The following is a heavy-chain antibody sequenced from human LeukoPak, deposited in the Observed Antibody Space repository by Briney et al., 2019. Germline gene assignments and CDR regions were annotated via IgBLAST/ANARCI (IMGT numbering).Heavy chain of an antibody. CDR1: GFTFDDYA. J-gene: IGHJ1*01. D-gene: IGHD2-15*01. CDR2: IKQDGSEK. Sequence: GGSLRLSCAASGFTFDDYAMHWVRQAPGKGLEWVANIKQDGSEKYYVDSVKGRFTISRDNAKNSLYLQMNSLRAEDTAVYYCASLNLDIVVVVAATPYFQHWGQGTLVTVSS. CDR3: ASLNLDIVVVVAATPYFQH. V-gene: IGHV3-7*01.